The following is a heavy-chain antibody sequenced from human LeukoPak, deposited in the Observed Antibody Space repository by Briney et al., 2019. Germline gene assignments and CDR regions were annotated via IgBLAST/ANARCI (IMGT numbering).Heavy chain of an antibody. D-gene: IGHD3-10*01. CDR2: MYHSGST. CDR1: GYSISSGHY. CDR3: ASGPRFGELLWHWFDP. J-gene: IGHJ5*02. V-gene: IGHV4-38-2*02. Sequence: SETLSLTCTVSGYSISSGHYWGWIRQPPGKGLEWIGSMYHSGSTYYNPPLKSRVTISEDTSKNQFSLKLRSVTAADTAVYYCASGPRFGELLWHWFDPWGQGTLVTVSS.